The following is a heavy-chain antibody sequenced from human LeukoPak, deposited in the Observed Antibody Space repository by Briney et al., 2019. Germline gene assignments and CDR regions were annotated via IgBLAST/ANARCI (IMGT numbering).Heavy chain of an antibody. D-gene: IGHD2-2*01. Sequence: GGSLRLSCAASGSTFSSYAMRWVRQAPGKGLEYVSAISSNGGSRYYADSVKGRFTISRDNSKNTLYLQMNSLRAEDTAIYYCATSRTFDYWGQGTLVTVSS. CDR1: GSTFSSYA. J-gene: IGHJ4*02. V-gene: IGHV3-64*04. CDR2: ISSNGGSR. CDR3: ATSRTFDY.